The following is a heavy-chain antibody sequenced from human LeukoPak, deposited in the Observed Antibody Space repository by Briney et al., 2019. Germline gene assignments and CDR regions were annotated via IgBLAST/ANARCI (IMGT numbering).Heavy chain of an antibody. J-gene: IGHJ6*03. CDR1: GYSFTSYW. CDR2: IYPGDSDT. V-gene: IGHV5-51*01. D-gene: IGHD5-18*01. CDR3: ARLSNPSEQLWTDYYYYYMDV. Sequence: GESLKISCKGSGYSFTSYWIGWVRQMPGKGLEWMGIIYPGDSDTRYSPSFQGQVTISADKSISTAYLQWSSLKASDTAMYYCARLSNPSEQLWTDYYYYYMDVWGKGTTVTVSS.